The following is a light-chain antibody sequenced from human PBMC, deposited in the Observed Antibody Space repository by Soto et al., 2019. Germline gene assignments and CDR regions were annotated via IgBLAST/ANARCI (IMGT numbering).Light chain of an antibody. CDR3: QQYNTYST. CDR2: GAS. J-gene: IGKJ5*01. V-gene: IGKV3-20*01. CDR1: QSVSSRS. Sequence: EIVLTQSPGTLSLSPGERATLSCRASQSVSSRSLAWYQQKPGQAPRLLIYGASNRATGIPDRFSGSGSGTDFTLTISRLEPEDFATYYCQQYNTYSTFGQGTRLEIK.